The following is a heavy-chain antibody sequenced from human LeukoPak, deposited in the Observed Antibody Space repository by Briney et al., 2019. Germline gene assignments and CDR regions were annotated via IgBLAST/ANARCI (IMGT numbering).Heavy chain of an antibody. V-gene: IGHV3-11*01. J-gene: IGHJ5*02. D-gene: IGHD6-13*01. CDR2: ISSSGSTI. CDR3: VRNIPSSWSWGWFDP. Sequence: KPGGSLRLSCAASGFTFSDYYMSWIRQAPGKGLEWVSYISSSGSTIYYADSVKGRFTISRDNAKNSLYLQMNSLRAEDTAVYYCVRNIPSSWSWGWFDPWGQGTLVTVSS. CDR1: GFTFSDYY.